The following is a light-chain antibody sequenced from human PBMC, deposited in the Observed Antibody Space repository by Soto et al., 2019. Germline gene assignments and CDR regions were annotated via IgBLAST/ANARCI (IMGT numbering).Light chain of an antibody. CDR1: QSLLYSNGYNY. CDR3: MQNIHGLRYT. CDR2: LGS. Sequence: DIVMTQSPLSLPVTPGEPASISCRSSQSLLYSNGYNYLDWYLQKPGQSPQLLIYLGSNRASGVPDRFSGSGSGSDFTLKISRVEAEDVGVYYCMQNIHGLRYTFGQGTKLEIK. V-gene: IGKV2-28*01. J-gene: IGKJ2*01.